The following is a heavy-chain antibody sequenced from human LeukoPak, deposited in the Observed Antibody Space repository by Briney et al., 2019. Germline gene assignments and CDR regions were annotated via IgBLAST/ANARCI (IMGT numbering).Heavy chain of an antibody. CDR1: GFTFSSYA. CDR3: AKAPPDVWEPSFDY. D-gene: IGHD1-26*01. CDR2: ISGSGGST. J-gene: IGHJ4*02. Sequence: PGGSLRLSCAASGFTFSSYAMSWVRQAPGKGLEWVSAISGSGGSTYYAGSVKGRFTISRDNSKNTPYLQMNSLRADDTAVYYCAKAPPDVWEPSFDYWGQGTLVTVSS. V-gene: IGHV3-23*01.